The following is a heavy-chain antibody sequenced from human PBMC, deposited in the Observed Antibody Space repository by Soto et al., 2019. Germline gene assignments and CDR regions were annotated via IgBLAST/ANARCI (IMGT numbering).Heavy chain of an antibody. CDR2: IKQDGSEK. CDR1: GFTFSTYW. CDR3: ARDPRGFGSLDY. J-gene: IGHJ4*02. Sequence: PGGSLRLSCAASGFTFSTYWMSWVRQTPGKGLEWVANIKQDGSEKYYVDSMKGRLTISRDNSKDTLYLQMNSLRAEDTAVYYCARDPRGFGSLDYWGQGTLVTVSS. D-gene: IGHD3-10*01. V-gene: IGHV3-7*01.